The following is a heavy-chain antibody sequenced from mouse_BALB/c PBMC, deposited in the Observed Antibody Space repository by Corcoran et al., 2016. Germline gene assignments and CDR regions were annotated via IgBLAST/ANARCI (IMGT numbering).Heavy chain of an antibody. CDR1: GFNIKDTY. CDR3: AIGGGYPAWFAY. V-gene: IGHV14-3*02. Sequence: EVQLQQSGAELVKPGASVKLSCTASGFNIKDTYMHWVKQRPEQGLEWIGRIDPANGNTKYDPKFQGKATLTADTSSNTAYLQLRSLTSEATAVYYGAIGGGYPAWFAYCCQGILVTVSA. D-gene: IGHD2-2*01. J-gene: IGHJ3*01. CDR2: IDPANGNT.